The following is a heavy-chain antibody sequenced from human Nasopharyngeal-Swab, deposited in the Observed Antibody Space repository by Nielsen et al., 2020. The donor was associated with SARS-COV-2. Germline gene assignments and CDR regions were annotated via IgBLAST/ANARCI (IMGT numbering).Heavy chain of an antibody. V-gene: IGHV3-7*01. CDR3: ARVHRYYDFWSGYYTGSRGMDV. J-gene: IGHJ6*02. Sequence: WIRQPTGKGLEGVGNIKQDGSENYYVDSVKGRFTISRDNAKNSLYLQMNSLRAEDTAVYYCARVHRYYDFWSGYYTGSRGMDVWGQGTTVTVSS. CDR2: IKQDGSEN. D-gene: IGHD3-3*01.